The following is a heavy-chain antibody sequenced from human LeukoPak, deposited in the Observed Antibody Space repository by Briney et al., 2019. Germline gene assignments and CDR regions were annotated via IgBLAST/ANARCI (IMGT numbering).Heavy chain of an antibody. CDR1: GFTFSSYA. CDR3: TKDGESNTGNPGDY. J-gene: IGHJ4*02. Sequence: PGGPLRLSCAASGFTFSSYAMHWVRQAPGKGLEWVAVIWYDGSSKYYADSVKGRFIISRDNSKNTLYLQMNSLRAEDTAVYYCTKDGESNTGNPGDYWGQGTLVTVSS. CDR2: IWYDGSSK. D-gene: IGHD2-8*02. V-gene: IGHV3-33*06.